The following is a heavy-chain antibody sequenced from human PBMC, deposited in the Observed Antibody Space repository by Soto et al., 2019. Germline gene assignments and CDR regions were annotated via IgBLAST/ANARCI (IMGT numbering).Heavy chain of an antibody. CDR2: IIPILGTA. CDR1: GGTFSSYA. V-gene: IGHV1-69*01. J-gene: IGHJ4*02. D-gene: IGHD3-22*01. CDR3: ARCGAGDDSSGYPYPPSDY. Sequence: QVQLVQSGAEVKKTGSSVKVSCKASGGTFSSYAISWVRQAPGQGLEWMGGIIPILGTANYAQKFQRRVTITADESTSTAYMELSSLRSEDTAVYYCARCGAGDDSSGYPYPPSDYWGQGTLVTVSS.